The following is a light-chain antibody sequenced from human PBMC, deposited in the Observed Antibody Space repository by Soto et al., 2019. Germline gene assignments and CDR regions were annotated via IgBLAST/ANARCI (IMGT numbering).Light chain of an antibody. V-gene: IGKV3-20*01. CDR1: QSVSSTY. CDR3: QQYGSSPQT. CDR2: GAS. J-gene: IGKJ4*02. Sequence: EIVLTPSPGTLSLSPGERATLSCRASQSVSSTYLAWYQQKPGQAPRLLIYGASSRATGIPDRFSGSGSGTDFTLTISRLEPEDFAVYYCQQYGSSPQTFGGGTKVDIK.